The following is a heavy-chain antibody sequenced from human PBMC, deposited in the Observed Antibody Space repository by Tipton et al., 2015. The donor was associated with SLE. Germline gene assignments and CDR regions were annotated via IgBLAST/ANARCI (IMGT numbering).Heavy chain of an antibody. CDR3: ARSGFGDWAYYYGMDV. CDR1: GASISSYY. D-gene: IGHD3-10*01. Sequence: LRLSCTVSGASISSYYWSWIRQPPGKGLEWIGYIYYSGSTDHNPSLKSRVTISVDTSKNQFSLKLSSVTAADTAVYYCARSGFGDWAYYYGMDVWGQGTTVTVSS. J-gene: IGHJ6*02. V-gene: IGHV4-59*08. CDR2: IYYSGST.